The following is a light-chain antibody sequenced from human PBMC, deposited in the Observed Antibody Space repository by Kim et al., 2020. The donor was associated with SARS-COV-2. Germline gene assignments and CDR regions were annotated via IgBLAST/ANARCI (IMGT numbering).Light chain of an antibody. Sequence: QSITISCTGTSSDVGGYNYVSWYQQHPGKAPKLMIYDVSNRPSGVSNRFSGYKSGNTASLTISGLQAEDEADYYCSSYTSSSTLVFGTGTKVTV. CDR3: SSYTSSSTLV. V-gene: IGLV2-14*03. CDR2: DVS. CDR1: SSDVGGYNY. J-gene: IGLJ1*01.